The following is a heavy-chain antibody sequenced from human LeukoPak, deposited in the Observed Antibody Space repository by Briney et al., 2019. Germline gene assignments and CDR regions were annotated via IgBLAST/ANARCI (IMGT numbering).Heavy chain of an antibody. J-gene: IGHJ4*02. D-gene: IGHD5-18*01. Sequence: ASVKVSCKASGYTFTSYGISWVRQAPGQGLEWMGWISAYNGNTNYAQKLQGRVTMTTDTSTSTAYMELRSLRSDDTAVYYCARPASGYSSALGLDYWGQGTLVTVSS. CDR3: ARPASGYSSALGLDY. CDR1: GYTFTSYG. CDR2: ISAYNGNT. V-gene: IGHV1-18*04.